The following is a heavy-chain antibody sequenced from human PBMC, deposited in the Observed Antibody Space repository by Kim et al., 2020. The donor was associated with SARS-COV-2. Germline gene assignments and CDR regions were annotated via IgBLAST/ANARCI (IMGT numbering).Heavy chain of an antibody. V-gene: IGHV3-11*06. CDR3: ARDARGGIAAAGRNWFDP. D-gene: IGHD6-13*01. Sequence: KGRFTISRDNAKNSLYLQMNSLRAEDTAVYYCARDARGGIAAAGRNWFDPWGQGTLVTVSS. J-gene: IGHJ5*02.